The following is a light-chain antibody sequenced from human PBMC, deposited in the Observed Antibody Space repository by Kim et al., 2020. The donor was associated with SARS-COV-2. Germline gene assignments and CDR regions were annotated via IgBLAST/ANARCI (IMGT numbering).Light chain of an antibody. CDR2: WAS. CDR1: QSILYSSNNKNY. J-gene: IGKJ1*01. V-gene: IGKV4-1*01. CDR3: QQFSSISWT. Sequence: DIVMTQSPDSLAVSLGERATINCKSSQSILYSSNNKNYLAWYQQKPGQPPKLLIYWASTRESGVPDRFSGSGSGTDFTLTISSLQAEDVAVYYCQQFSSISWTFGQGTKVKSN.